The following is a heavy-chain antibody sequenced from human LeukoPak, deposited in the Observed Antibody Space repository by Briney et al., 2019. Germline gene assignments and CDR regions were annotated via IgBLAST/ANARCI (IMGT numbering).Heavy chain of an antibody. CDR2: IYTSGST. CDR3: ARAGTQTYFFDY. Sequence: ASETLSLTCTVSCGSISSGSYYWTWIRQPAGKGLEWIGRIYTSGSTNFNPSLKSRVTISLDTSKNQFSLKLSSVTAADTAVYYCARAGTQTYFFDYWGQGTLVTVSS. J-gene: IGHJ4*02. V-gene: IGHV4-61*02. D-gene: IGHD1-14*01. CDR1: CGSISSGSYY.